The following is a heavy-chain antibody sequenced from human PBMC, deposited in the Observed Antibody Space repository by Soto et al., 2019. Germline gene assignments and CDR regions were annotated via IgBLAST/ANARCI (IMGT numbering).Heavy chain of an antibody. Sequence: SETLSLTCTVSGGSISSGDYSWSWIRQPPGKGLEWIGYMYGAGLTYYNPSLKSRVTISVDKSKNQFSLNLSSVTAADTALYYCARAPAGPSPRWDVWGQGTTVTVS. CDR1: GGSISSGDYS. V-gene: IGHV4-30-2*01. CDR3: ARAPAGPSPRWDV. D-gene: IGHD3-10*01. J-gene: IGHJ6*01. CDR2: MYGAGLT.